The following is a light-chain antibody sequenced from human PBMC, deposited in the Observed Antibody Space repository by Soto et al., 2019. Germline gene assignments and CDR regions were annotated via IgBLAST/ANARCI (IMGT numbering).Light chain of an antibody. CDR3: QQSYSRPRA. CDR1: QSISSS. V-gene: IGKV1-39*01. CDR2: TAS. Sequence: DIQMTQSPSSLSASVGDRVTIACRASQSISSSVNWYQQKAGKAPNLLIYTASNSESGVPSRFSGSGSGTDSTLTISSLQPEDFETSFCQQSYSRPRAFGQGTKVDIK. J-gene: IGKJ1*01.